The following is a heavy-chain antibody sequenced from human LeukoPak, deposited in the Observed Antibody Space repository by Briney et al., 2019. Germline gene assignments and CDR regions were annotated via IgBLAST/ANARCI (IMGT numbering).Heavy chain of an antibody. J-gene: IGHJ4*02. D-gene: IGHD3-22*01. CDR2: IYYSGST. CDR3: ASETYDSSGYYSLDL. Sequence: PSETLSLTCTVSVDSIIISSDYWGSVRQPPGEGRGWLGNIYYSGSTYYKPSLKSRVTISVDTSKNQFSLKLSSVTAGDTAVYYCASETYDSSGYYSLDLWGGGTLVTVS. CDR1: VDSIIISSDY. V-gene: IGHV4-39*07.